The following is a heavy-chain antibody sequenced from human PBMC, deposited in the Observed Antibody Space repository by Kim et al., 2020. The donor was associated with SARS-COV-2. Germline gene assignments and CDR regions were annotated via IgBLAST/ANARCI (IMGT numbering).Heavy chain of an antibody. CDR3: ATDLSSGFGELLVAFDI. Sequence: ASVKVSCKVSGYTLTELSMHWVRQAPGKGLEWMGGFDPEDGETIYAQKFQGRVTMTEDTSTDTAYMELSSLRSEDTAVYYCATDLSSGFGELLVAFDIWGQGTMVTVSS. CDR2: FDPEDGET. V-gene: IGHV1-24*01. CDR1: GYTLTELS. D-gene: IGHD3-10*01. J-gene: IGHJ3*02.